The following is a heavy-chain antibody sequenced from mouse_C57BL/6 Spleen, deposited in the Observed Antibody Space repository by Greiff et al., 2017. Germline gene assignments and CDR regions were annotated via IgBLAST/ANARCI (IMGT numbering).Heavy chain of an antibody. CDR3: SRGLSIATADYYAMDY. Sequence: QVQLQQSGAELVRPGASVKLSCKASGYTFTSYGISWVKQRTGQGLEWIGEIYPRSGNTYYNEKFKGKATLTADKSSSTAYMELRSLTSEDSAVFVCSRGLSIATADYYAMDYWGQGTSVTVSS. J-gene: IGHJ4*01. D-gene: IGHD1-2*01. CDR1: GYTFTSYG. V-gene: IGHV1-81*01. CDR2: IYPRSGNT.